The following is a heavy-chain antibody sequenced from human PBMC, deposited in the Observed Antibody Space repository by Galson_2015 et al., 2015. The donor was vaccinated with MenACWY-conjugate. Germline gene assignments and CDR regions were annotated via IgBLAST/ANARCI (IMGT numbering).Heavy chain of an antibody. CDR1: GFTFSTYS. CDR2: IHSSSGYI. V-gene: IGHV3-21*01. CDR3: ARTSAGYCSNTNCYVSIDS. J-gene: IGHJ4*02. Sequence: SLRLSCAASGFTFSTYSMNWVRQAPGKGLEWVSSIHSSSGYIYYADSLKGRFAISRDNARNSLYLQMNSLTAEDTAVYYCARTSAGYCSNTNCYVSIDSWGQGTLVTVSS. D-gene: IGHD2-2*01.